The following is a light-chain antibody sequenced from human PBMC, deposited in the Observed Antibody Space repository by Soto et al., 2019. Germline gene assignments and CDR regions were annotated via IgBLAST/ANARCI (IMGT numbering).Light chain of an antibody. V-gene: IGKV3-11*01. J-gene: IGKJ5*01. CDR2: DAS. CDR1: QSVGSY. Sequence: EFVLTQSPATLSLSPGERATLSCRASQSVGSYLVWYQHKPGQAPRLLIYDASNRATGIPARFSGSGSGTDFTLTISRLEPEDFEVYFCQQRSDWPITFGQGTRLDMK. CDR3: QQRSDWPIT.